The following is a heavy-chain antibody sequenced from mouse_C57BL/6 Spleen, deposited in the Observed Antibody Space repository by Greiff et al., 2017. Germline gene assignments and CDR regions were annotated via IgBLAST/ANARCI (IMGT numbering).Heavy chain of an antibody. Sequence: EVQLVESGGGLVKPGGSLKLSCAASGFTFSDYGMHWVRQAPEKGLEWVAYISSGSSTIYYADTVKGRFTISRDNAKNTLFLQMTSLRSEDTAMYYCARRAGTEFAYWGQGTLVTVSA. J-gene: IGHJ3*01. CDR2: ISSGSSTI. CDR1: GFTFSDYG. V-gene: IGHV5-17*01. D-gene: IGHD4-1*01. CDR3: ARRAGTEFAY.